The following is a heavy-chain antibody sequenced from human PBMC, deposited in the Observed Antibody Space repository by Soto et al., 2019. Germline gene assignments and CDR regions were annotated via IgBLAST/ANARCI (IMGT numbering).Heavy chain of an antibody. V-gene: IGHV3-30-3*01. D-gene: IGHD6-19*01. J-gene: IGHJ5*02. Sequence: PGGSLRLSCAASGFTFSSYAMHWVRQAPGKGLEWVAVISYDGSNKYYADSVKGRFTISRDNSKNTLYLQMNSLRAEDTAVYYCARDYGSGWSVRYYWFDPWGQGTLVTVSS. CDR2: ISYDGSNK. CDR3: ARDYGSGWSVRYYWFDP. CDR1: GFTFSSYA.